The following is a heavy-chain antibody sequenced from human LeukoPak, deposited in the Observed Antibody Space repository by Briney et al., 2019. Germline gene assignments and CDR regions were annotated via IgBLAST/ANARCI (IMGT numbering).Heavy chain of an antibody. CDR2: INSDGSTT. CDR1: GFTFSTYW. CDR3: ARHTAMVANDAFDI. Sequence: PGGSLRLSCAASGFTFSTYWMHWVRQAPGKGLVWVSRINSDGSTTSYADSVKGRFTISRDNAKNTLYLQMNSLRAEDTAVYYCARHTAMVANDAFDIWGQGTMVTVSS. J-gene: IGHJ3*02. V-gene: IGHV3-74*01. D-gene: IGHD5-18*01.